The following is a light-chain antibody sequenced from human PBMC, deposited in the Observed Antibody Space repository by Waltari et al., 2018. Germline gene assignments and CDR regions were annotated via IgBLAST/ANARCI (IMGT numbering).Light chain of an antibody. V-gene: IGLV2-23*01. Sequence: QSALTQPSSVSGSPGQSITIPCTGTSRGVGPTYVVPWYQHHPGKAPNLIIYEGSKRPSGISNRFSGFRAGNMASLTISGLQAEDEADYYCCSYATYSPVLLGGGTKLTVL. J-gene: IGLJ2*01. CDR2: EGS. CDR3: CSYATYSPVL. CDR1: SRGVGPTYV.